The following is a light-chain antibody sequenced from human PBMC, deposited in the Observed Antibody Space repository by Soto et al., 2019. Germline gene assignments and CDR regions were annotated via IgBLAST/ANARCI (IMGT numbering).Light chain of an antibody. J-gene: IGKJ4*01. CDR2: WAS. CDR3: QQYSLTPPT. CDR1: QSILYSSNNKNY. V-gene: IGKV4-1*01. Sequence: DIVMTQSPDSLAVSPGERATINCKSSQSILYSSNNKNYLAWYQQKPGQPPKLLIYWASTRESGVPDRFGGGGSETDFTLTISSLQAEDVAVYYCQQYSLTPPTFGGGTKVEI.